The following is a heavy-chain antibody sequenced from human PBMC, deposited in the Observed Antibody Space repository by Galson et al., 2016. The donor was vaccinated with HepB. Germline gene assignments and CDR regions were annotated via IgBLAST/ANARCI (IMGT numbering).Heavy chain of an antibody. CDR1: GFTFSAYS. Sequence: SLRLSCAASGFTFSAYSMNWVRQAPGKGLEWVSSISSSDSSIYYADSVRGRFTISRDNAKNSLYLQMNSLRAEDTAVYYCARTSAANWYCDLWGRGTLVTVSS. J-gene: IGHJ2*01. V-gene: IGHV3-21*01. D-gene: IGHD6-13*01. CDR3: ARTSAANWYCDL. CDR2: ISSSDSSI.